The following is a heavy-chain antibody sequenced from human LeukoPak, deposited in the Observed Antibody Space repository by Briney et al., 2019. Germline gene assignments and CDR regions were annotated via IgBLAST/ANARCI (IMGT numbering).Heavy chain of an antibody. CDR1: GFTFSSYW. J-gene: IGHJ4*02. Sequence: QPRGPLRLSCAASGFTFSSYWMSWVRQAPGKGLEWVANIKKDGSEKYYVDSVKGRFTISRDTAKKSLYLQMISLRAEDTAVYYCARNRDSNWGQGTLVTVSS. D-gene: IGHD2-21*02. V-gene: IGHV3-7*04. CDR3: ARNRDSN. CDR2: IKKDGSEK.